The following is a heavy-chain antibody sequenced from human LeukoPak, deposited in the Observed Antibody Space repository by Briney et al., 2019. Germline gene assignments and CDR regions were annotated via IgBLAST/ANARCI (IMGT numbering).Heavy chain of an antibody. V-gene: IGHV3-21*01. Sequence: PGGSLRLSCAASGFTFSSYSMNWVRQAPGKGLGWVSSISSSSSYIYYADSVRGRFTISRDNAKNSLYLQMNSLRAEDTAVYYCARDPHYDFWTGYYDYWGQGTLVTVSS. J-gene: IGHJ4*02. CDR1: GFTFSSYS. D-gene: IGHD3-3*01. CDR2: ISSSSSYI. CDR3: ARDPHYDFWTGYYDY.